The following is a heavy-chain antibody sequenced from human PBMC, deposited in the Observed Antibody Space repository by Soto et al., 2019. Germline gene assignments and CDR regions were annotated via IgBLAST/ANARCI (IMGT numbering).Heavy chain of an antibody. V-gene: IGHV4-30-2*01. Sequence: SETLSLTCTVSGGSVSSGGYSWSWIRQPPGKGLEWIGYIYHSGSTYYNPSLKSRVTISVDRSKNQISLKLSSVTAADTAVYYCARGMTTVTTFDYWGQGTLVTVSS. D-gene: IGHD4-17*01. CDR2: IYHSGST. CDR3: ARGMTTVTTFDY. CDR1: GGSVSSGGYS. J-gene: IGHJ4*02.